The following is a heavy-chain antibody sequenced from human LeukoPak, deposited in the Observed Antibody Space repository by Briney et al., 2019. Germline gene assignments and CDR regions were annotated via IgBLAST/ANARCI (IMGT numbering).Heavy chain of an antibody. J-gene: IGHJ4*02. Sequence: SETLSLTCTVSGGSISSYYWSWIRQPPGKGLEWIGYIYYSGSTNYNPSLKSRVTISVDTSKNQFSLKLSSVTAADTAVYYCARSLRRDGYNDYWGQGTRSPSPQ. CDR1: GGSISSYY. CDR3: ARSLRRDGYNDY. CDR2: IYYSGST. V-gene: IGHV4-59*01. D-gene: IGHD5-24*01.